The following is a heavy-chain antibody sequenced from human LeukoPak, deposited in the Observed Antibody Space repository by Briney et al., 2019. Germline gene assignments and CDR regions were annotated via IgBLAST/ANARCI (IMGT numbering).Heavy chain of an antibody. CDR3: ARGTPLDYDFDY. D-gene: IGHD4-17*01. V-gene: IGHV3-21*01. Sequence: GGSLRLSCAASGFTFSSYSMNWVRQAPGKGLEWVSSISSSSSYIYYADSVKGRFTISRDNAKNSLYLQMNSLRAEDTAVYYCARGTPLDYDFDYWGQGTLVTVSS. CDR2: ISSSSSYI. CDR1: GFTFSSYS. J-gene: IGHJ4*02.